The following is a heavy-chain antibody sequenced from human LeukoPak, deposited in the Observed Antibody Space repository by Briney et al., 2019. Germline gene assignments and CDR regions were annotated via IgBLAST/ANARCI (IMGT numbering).Heavy chain of an antibody. Sequence: PGGSLRLSCAPSGFTFDDYGMSWVRQAPGKGLEWVSGINWNGGSTGYADSAKGRFTISRDNSKNTLYLQMNSLRAEDTAVYYCAKDQGIAAAGTNYWGQGTLVTVSS. CDR3: AKDQGIAAAGTNY. V-gene: IGHV3-20*04. J-gene: IGHJ4*02. D-gene: IGHD6-13*01. CDR2: INWNGGST. CDR1: GFTFDDYG.